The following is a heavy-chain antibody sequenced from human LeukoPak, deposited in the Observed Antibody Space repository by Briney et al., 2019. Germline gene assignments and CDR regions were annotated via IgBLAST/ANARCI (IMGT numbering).Heavy chain of an antibody. J-gene: IGHJ5*02. D-gene: IGHD3-22*01. CDR1: RVSISSYY. Sequence: SETLSLTCIDSRVSISSYYWSWIRQPPGKGLEWIGYLYHGGSTNYNPSLESRVTISGDTSKNHFSLNLSSVTAADTAMYYCARGRYYYDSSGYPYNWFDPWGQGTLVTVSS. V-gene: IGHV4-59*01. CDR3: ARGRYYYDSSGYPYNWFDP. CDR2: LYHGGST.